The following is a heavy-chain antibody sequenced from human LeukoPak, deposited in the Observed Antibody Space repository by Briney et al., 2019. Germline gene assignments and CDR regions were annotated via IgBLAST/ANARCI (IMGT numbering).Heavy chain of an antibody. J-gene: IGHJ5*02. Sequence: GGSLKLSCAASGFTFSVSAMHRVRQASGKGLEWVGRIRSKANSYATAYAASVKGRFTISRDDSKNTAYLQMNSLKTEDTAVYYCTRLMAGFDPWGQGTLVTVSS. CDR3: TRLMAGFDP. CDR2: IRSKANSYAT. V-gene: IGHV3-73*01. D-gene: IGHD2-8*01. CDR1: GFTFSVSA.